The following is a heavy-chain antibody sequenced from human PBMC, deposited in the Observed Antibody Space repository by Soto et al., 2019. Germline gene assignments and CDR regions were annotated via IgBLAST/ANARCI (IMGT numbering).Heavy chain of an antibody. V-gene: IGHV3-21*01. J-gene: IGHJ6*02. CDR2: ISVSGGT. Sequence: GGSLRLSCAAAVFTFSSYAMNWVRQAPGKGPEWVSHISVSGGTYYADSVKGRFTISRDNAKNSLYLQMNSLRAEDTAVYYCAREGRGYPNLYYYYGMDVWGQGTTVTVSS. CDR1: VFTFSSYA. D-gene: IGHD3-22*01. CDR3: AREGRGYPNLYYYYGMDV.